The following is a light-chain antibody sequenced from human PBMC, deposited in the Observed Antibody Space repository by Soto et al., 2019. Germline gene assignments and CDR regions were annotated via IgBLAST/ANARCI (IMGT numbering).Light chain of an antibody. J-gene: IGKJ1*01. CDR1: QSISSW. CDR2: DAS. CDR3: QQYNSYSET. V-gene: IGKV1-5*01. Sequence: SPAPSTLAASVGDSVTLSWRASQSISSWLAWYQQEPGKAPKLLIYDASSLESGVPSRFSGSGSGTEFTLTISSLQPDDFATYYCQQYNSYSETFGQGTKGDIK.